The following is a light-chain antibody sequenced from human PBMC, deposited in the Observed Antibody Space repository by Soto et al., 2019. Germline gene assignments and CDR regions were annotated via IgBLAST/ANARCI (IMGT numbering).Light chain of an antibody. V-gene: IGKV1-9*01. CDR2: AAS. CDR3: QQLNSLPIT. CDR1: QAISSY. J-gene: IGKJ5*01. Sequence: EIQLTQAPSFLSSSAGTRVSITCRSSQAISSYLAWYQQKPGRAPKLLIYAASTLQSGVPSRFSGSGSGTEFTLTITSLQPEDFETYYCQQLNSLPITFGQGTRMEIK.